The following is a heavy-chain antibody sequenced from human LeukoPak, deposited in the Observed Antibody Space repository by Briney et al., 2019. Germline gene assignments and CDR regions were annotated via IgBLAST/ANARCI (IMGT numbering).Heavy chain of an antibody. D-gene: IGHD3-10*01. CDR3: ARDPSYGSGNIDY. Sequence: EASVKVSCKVSGYTLTELSMHWVRQAPGKGLEWMGGFDPEDGETIYAQKFQGRVTMTRDTSTSTVYMELSSLRSEDTAVYYCARDPSYGSGNIDYWGQGTLVTVSS. CDR1: GYTLTELS. J-gene: IGHJ4*02. CDR2: FDPEDGET. V-gene: IGHV1-24*01.